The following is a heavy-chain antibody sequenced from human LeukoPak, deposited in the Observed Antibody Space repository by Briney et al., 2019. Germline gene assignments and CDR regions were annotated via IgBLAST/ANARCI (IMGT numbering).Heavy chain of an antibody. D-gene: IGHD3-22*01. CDR1: GFTFSSYA. V-gene: IGHV3-23*01. CDR3: AKALGSYYYDSSGCTDAFDI. J-gene: IGHJ3*02. CDR2: ISGSGGST. Sequence: GGSLRLSCAASGFTFSSYAMSWVRQAPGKGLEWVSAISGSGGSTYYADSVKGRFTISRDNSKNTLYLQMNSLRAEDTAVYYCAKALGSYYYDSSGCTDAFDIWGQGTMVTVSS.